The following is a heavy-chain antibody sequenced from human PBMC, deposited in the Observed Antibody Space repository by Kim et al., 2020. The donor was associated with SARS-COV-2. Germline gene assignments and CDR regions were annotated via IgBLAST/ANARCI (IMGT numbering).Heavy chain of an antibody. CDR3: ARDLKLGVGFWFDP. J-gene: IGHJ5*02. CDR2: IYTSGST. V-gene: IGHV4-61*02. D-gene: IGHD3-3*01. CDR1: GGSISSGSYY. Sequence: SETLSLTCTVSGGSISSGSYYWSWIRQPAGKGLEWIGRIYTSGSTNYNPSLKSRVTISVDTSKNQFSLKLSSVTAADTAVYYCARDLKLGVGFWFDPWGQGTLVTVSS.